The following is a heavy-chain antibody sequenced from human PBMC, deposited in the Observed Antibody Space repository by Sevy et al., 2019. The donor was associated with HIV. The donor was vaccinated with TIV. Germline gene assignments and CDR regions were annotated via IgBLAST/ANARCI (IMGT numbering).Heavy chain of an antibody. V-gene: IGHV3-30-3*01. D-gene: IGHD4-17*01. CDR3: ARPRANYVDHYFFFAMDV. Sequence: GGSLRLSCAASGFAFSDYFAMHWVRQAPGKGLEWLALISYDESDKYYADSVKGRFTISRDNFKNTLYLQMNSLTTEDTAVYYCARPRANYVDHYFFFAMDVWGQGTTVTVSS. CDR1: GFAFSDYFA. CDR2: ISYDESDK. J-gene: IGHJ6*02.